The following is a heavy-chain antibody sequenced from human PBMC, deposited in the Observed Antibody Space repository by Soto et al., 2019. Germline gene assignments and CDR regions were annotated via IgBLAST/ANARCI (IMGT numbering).Heavy chain of an antibody. V-gene: IGHV2-70*13. J-gene: IGHJ6*02. D-gene: IGHD1-20*01. CDR1: GFSLTGPGMC. CDR3: ARSIRGPRRFNGMDV. Sequence: PTLVNPTETLTLTCNCSGFSLTGPGMCVSWIRQPPGKALEWLALIERDDDDKYYSTSLKTRLTISKDTRKNQVVLTMANMDPADTGTYYCARSIRGPRRFNGMDVSGQGTTVTVSS. CDR2: IERDDDDK.